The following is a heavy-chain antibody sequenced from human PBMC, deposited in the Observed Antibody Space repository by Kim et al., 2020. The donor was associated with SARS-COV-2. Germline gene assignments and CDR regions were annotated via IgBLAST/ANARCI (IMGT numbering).Heavy chain of an antibody. V-gene: IGHV3-23*03. CDR3: ARPYDDYVWCTDYFD. CDR2: INIGGSTT. CDR1: GFTFSKYA. D-gene: IGHD3-16*01. Sequence: GGSLRLSCAPSGFTFSKYAMSWVRQAPGKGLEWVSFINIGGSTTDYADSVKGRFTISRDNSKNTLFLQMDSLGAEDTAIYYCARPYDDYVWCTDYFD. J-gene: IGHJ4*01.